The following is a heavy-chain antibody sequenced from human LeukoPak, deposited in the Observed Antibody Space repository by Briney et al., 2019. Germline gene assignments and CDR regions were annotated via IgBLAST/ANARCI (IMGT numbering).Heavy chain of an antibody. V-gene: IGHV4-31*03. CDR2: IYYSGST. CDR3: GRTGKSTYYDSSGYEVDY. D-gene: IGHD3-22*01. J-gene: IGHJ4*02. Sequence: SETLSLTCTVSGGSISSGGYHWSWIRQHPGKGLEWIGYIYYSGSTYYNPSLKSRVTISVDTSKNQFSLKLTSVTAADTAVYYCGRTGKSTYYDSSGYEVDYWGQGTLVTVSS. CDR1: GGSISSGGYH.